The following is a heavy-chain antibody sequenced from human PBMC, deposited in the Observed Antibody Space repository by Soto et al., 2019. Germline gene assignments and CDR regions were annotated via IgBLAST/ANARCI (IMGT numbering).Heavy chain of an antibody. J-gene: IGHJ4*02. D-gene: IGHD3-22*01. CDR2: IYYSGST. Sequence: QVQLQESGPGLVKPSQTLSLTCTVSGGSISSGGYYWSWIRQHPGKGLEWIGYIYYSGSTYYNPSLKSRVTISVDPSKNQFSLKLSSVTAADTAVYYCARVSTENSSGYYHLPAYYFDYWGQGTLVTVSS. CDR1: GGSISSGGYY. CDR3: ARVSTENSSGYYHLPAYYFDY. V-gene: IGHV4-31*03.